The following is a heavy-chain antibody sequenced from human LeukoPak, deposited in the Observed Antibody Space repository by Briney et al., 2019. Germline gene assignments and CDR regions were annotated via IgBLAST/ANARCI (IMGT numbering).Heavy chain of an antibody. V-gene: IGHV3-48*04. CDR2: ISGSSGTI. J-gene: IGHJ4*02. D-gene: IGHD3-22*01. CDR3: AREATMIVDFFDY. CDR1: GFAFSNYS. Sequence: GGSLRLSCAASGFAFSNYSMNWVRHAPGKGLEWVSYISGSSGTIHYADSVKGRFTISRDNAKNSLYLQMNSLRAEDTAVYYCAREATMIVDFFDYWGQGTLVTVSS.